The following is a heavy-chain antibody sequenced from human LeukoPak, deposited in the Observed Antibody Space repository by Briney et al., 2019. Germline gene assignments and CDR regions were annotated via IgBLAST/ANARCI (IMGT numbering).Heavy chain of an antibody. J-gene: IGHJ6*02. V-gene: IGHV3-30*04. CDR3: ARERVVRGWLANYGMDV. D-gene: IGHD3-10*01. Sequence: GRSLRLSGAASGFTFSSYAMHWVRQAPGKGLEWVAVISYDGSNKYYADSVKGRFTISRDNSKNTLYLQMNSLRAEDTAVYYCARERVVRGWLANYGMDVWGQGTTVTVSS. CDR2: ISYDGSNK. CDR1: GFTFSSYA.